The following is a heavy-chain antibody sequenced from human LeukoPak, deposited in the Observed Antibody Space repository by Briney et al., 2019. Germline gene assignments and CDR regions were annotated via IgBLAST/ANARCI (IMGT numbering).Heavy chain of an antibody. CDR1: GGSISSRDLY. Sequence: SETLSLTCIVSGGSISSRDLYWGWIRQPPGKGLEWIGSMSYSGSTYYNPSLKSRVTISVDTSKKQFSLKLSSVTAADTAVYYCARDPGAAGAPFDYWGQGTLVTVSS. J-gene: IGHJ4*02. V-gene: IGHV4-39*07. D-gene: IGHD6-13*01. CDR3: ARDPGAAGAPFDY. CDR2: MSYSGST.